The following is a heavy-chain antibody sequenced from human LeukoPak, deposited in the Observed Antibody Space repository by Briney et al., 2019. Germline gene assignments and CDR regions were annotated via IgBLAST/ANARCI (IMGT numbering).Heavy chain of an antibody. J-gene: IGHJ4*02. CDR2: ISYDGSNK. D-gene: IGHD3-3*01. Sequence: PGGSLRLSCAASGFTFSSYGMHWVRQAPGKGLEWVAVISYDGSNKYYADSVKGRFTISRDNSKNTLYLQMNSLRADDTAVYYCARDGWSLDSWRDYYNGYWGQGTLVTVSS. CDR3: ARDGWSLDSWRDYYNGY. CDR1: GFTFSSYG. V-gene: IGHV3-30*03.